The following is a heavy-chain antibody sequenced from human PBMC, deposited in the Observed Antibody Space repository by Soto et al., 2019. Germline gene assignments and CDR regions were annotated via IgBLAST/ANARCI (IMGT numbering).Heavy chain of an antibody. CDR3: ARGRGLRGFDY. CDR2: ISYDGSNK. CDR1: GFTFSSYA. V-gene: IGHV3-30-3*01. Sequence: QVQLVESGGGVVQPGRSLRLSCAASGFTFSSYAMHWVRQAPGKGLGWVAVISYDGSNKYYADSVKGRFTISRDNSKNTRYLQMNSLRAEDTAVYYCARGRGLRGFDYCGQGTLVTVSS. D-gene: IGHD3-3*01. J-gene: IGHJ4*02.